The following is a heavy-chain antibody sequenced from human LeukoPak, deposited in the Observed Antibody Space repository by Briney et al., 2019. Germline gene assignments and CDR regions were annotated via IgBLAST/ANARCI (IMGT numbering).Heavy chain of an antibody. D-gene: IGHD3-16*01. CDR3: AKDVLPFSSSGEFDD. CDR2: LRYDGTET. Sequence: GGSLRLSFAASRFVFPSSGMHWARQAPGKGLEWVAYLRYDGTETYYADSVKGRFTISRDNSKNTLYLQMNSLSAEDTAVYYCAKDVLPFSSSGEFDDWGQGTLVTVSS. J-gene: IGHJ4*02. V-gene: IGHV3-30*02. CDR1: RFVFPSSG.